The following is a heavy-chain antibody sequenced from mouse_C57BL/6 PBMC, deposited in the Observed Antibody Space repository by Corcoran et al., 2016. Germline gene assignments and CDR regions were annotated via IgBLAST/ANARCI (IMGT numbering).Heavy chain of an antibody. CDR1: GYTFTTYG. V-gene: IGHV9-3*01. CDR2: INTYSGVP. CDR3: ARDSSSYTY. D-gene: IGHD1-1*01. Sequence: QIQLVQSGPELKKPGETVKISCKASGYTFTTYGMSWVKQAPGKGLKWMGWINTYSGVPTYADDFKGRFAFSLETSASTAYLQINNLKNEDTATYFCARDSSSYTYWGQGTLVTVSA. J-gene: IGHJ3*01.